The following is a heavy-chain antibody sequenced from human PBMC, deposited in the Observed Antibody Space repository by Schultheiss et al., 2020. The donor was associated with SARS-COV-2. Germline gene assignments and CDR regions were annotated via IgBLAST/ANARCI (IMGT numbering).Heavy chain of an antibody. J-gene: IGHJ6*02. CDR1: GGSISSYY. Sequence: SETLSLTCTVSGGSISSYYWSWIRQPPGKGLEWIGYIYYSGSTYYNPSLKSRVTISVDTSKNQFSLKLSSVTAADTAVYYCASSMTTVTYGLIAAAGTPYYYYGMDVWGQGTTVTVSS. D-gene: IGHD6-13*01. CDR2: IYYSGST. V-gene: IGHV4-59*08. CDR3: ASSMTTVTYGLIAAAGTPYYYYGMDV.